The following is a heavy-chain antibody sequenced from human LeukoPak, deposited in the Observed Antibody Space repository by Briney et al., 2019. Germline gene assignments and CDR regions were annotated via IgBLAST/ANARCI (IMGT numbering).Heavy chain of an antibody. CDR3: ARGPSGYHNT. CDR2: ISSSGGST. D-gene: IGHD5-12*01. J-gene: IGHJ4*02. CDR1: GFTFSSYA. V-gene: IGHV3-23*01. Sequence: GGSLRLSCAASGFTFSSYAMTWVREAPGKGLEWVSSISSSGGSTYYADSVKGRFTISRDNSKNTLYLHMKSLRAEDTAVYYCARGPSGYHNTGGQGTLVTVSS.